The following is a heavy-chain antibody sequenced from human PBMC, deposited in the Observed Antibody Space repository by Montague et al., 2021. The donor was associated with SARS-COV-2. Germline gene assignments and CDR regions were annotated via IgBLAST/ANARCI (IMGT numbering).Heavy chain of an antibody. CDR1: GGSISSSSYY. J-gene: IGHJ6*02. CDR3: ARLWDTVYYYYGMDV. D-gene: IGHD1-26*01. V-gene: IGHV4-39*01. Sequence: SETLSLTCAVSGGSISSSSYYWGWFRQPPGKGLEWIGSIHYSGSTYYNPSLKSRVSISVDTSKNQFSLKLSSVTAADTAVYYCARLWDTVYYYYGMDVWGPGTTVTVSS. CDR2: IHYSGST.